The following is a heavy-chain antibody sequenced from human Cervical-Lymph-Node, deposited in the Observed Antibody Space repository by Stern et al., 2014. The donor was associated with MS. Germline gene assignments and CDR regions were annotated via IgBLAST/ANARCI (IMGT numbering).Heavy chain of an antibody. D-gene: IGHD6-19*01. Sequence: EVQLVQSGAEVKKPGESLRISCKGSGYSFTSYWISWVRQMPGKGLEWMGRIDPSDSYANHSPSFQGHVTISADKTISTAYLQWSSLKASDTAMYYCARQEYPKAVAGDYWGQGTLVTVSS. CDR3: ARQEYPKAVAGDY. CDR2: IDPSDSYA. V-gene: IGHV5-10-1*01. CDR1: GYSFTSYW. J-gene: IGHJ4*02.